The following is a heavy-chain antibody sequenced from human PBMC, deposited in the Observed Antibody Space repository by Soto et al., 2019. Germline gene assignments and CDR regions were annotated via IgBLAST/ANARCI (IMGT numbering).Heavy chain of an antibody. CDR3: ARGQGFGYSYGYTLVYRPAHYYYYGMDV. D-gene: IGHD5-18*01. V-gene: IGHV4-34*01. Sequence: SETLSLTCAVYGGSFSGYYWSWIRQPPGKGLEWIGEINHSGSTNYNPSLKSRVTISVDTSKNQFSLKLSSVTAADTAVYYCARGQGFGYSYGYTLVYRPAHYYYYGMDVWGQGTTVTVSS. CDR1: GGSFSGYY. CDR2: INHSGST. J-gene: IGHJ6*02.